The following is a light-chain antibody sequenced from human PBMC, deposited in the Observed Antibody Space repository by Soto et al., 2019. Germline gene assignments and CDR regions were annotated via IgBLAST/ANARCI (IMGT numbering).Light chain of an antibody. V-gene: IGKV1-5*01. CDR2: DAS. Sequence: DVQRTHPGSTLTASVGDRVTITCRASQSISSWLAWYQQKPGKAPKLLIYDASSLESGVPSRFSGSGSGTEFTLTISSLQPEDLATYYCQQLKTFPLTFGEGTKVDI. J-gene: IGKJ4*01. CDR3: QQLKTFPLT. CDR1: QSISSW.